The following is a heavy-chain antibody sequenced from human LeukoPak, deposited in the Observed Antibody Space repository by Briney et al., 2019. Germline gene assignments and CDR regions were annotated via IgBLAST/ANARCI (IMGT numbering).Heavy chain of an antibody. Sequence: LSETLSLTCNVSGGSISISSYDWAWTRQPPGKGLEWIGSIYYSGSTYYNPSLKSRLTISVDTSKNQFSLNLRSVTAADTAVYYCARQGDSGGNFFDDWGQGALVTVSS. CDR2: IYYSGST. V-gene: IGHV4-39*01. J-gene: IGHJ4*02. D-gene: IGHD4-23*01. CDR1: GGSISISSYD. CDR3: ARQGDSGGNFFDD.